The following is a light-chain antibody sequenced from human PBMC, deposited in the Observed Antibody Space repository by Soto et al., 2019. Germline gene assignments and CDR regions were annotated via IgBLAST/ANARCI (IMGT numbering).Light chain of an antibody. CDR2: GAS. J-gene: IGKJ1*01. Sequence: EIVLTQSPGTLSLSPGDGATLSCRASQSVSSGYLAWYQQKPGQAPRILIYGASRRATGIPDRFSGSGSGTDFTLSISRLEPEDFAVYWCQHYGNSPTLCQGTKVDIK. V-gene: IGKV3-20*01. CDR3: QHYGNSPT. CDR1: QSVSSGY.